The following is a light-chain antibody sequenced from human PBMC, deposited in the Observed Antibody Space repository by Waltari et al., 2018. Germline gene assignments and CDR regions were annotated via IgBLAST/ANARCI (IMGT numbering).Light chain of an antibody. J-gene: IGKJ3*01. CDR1: QSSSSY. CDR3: QQSYSTLFT. V-gene: IGKV1-39*01. Sequence: DIQMTQSPSSLSASVGDRVTITCRASQSSSSYLNWYQQKPGKAPKLLIYAASSLQSGVPSRFSGSRSGTDFTLTISSLQPEDFATYYCQQSYSTLFTFGPGTKVDIK. CDR2: AAS.